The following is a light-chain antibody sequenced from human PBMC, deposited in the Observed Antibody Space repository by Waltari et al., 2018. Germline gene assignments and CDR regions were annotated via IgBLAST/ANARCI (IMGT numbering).Light chain of an antibody. CDR3: AAWDYNLNGVL. V-gene: IGLV1-44*01. J-gene: IGLJ3*02. CDR1: SSNVGNNP. Sequence: QSAMTQPPSASGTPGQTVTISCFGGSSNVGNNPVNWYQRLPGTAPKVLIYSNNQRRSGVPDRFSGSKSGTTASLAIRGLQSEDEADYYCAAWDYNLNGVLYGGGTKLTVL. CDR2: SNN.